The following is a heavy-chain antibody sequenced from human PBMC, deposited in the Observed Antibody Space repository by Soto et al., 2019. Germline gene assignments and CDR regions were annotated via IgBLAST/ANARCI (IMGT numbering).Heavy chain of an antibody. CDR3: ARDFHDYRLWLVNWFDP. V-gene: IGHV1-3*01. D-gene: IGHD2-21*01. CDR1: GYTFTSYA. Sequence: ASVKVSCKASGYTFTSYAMHWVRQAPGQRLEWMGWINAGNGNTKYSQKFQGRVTITRDTSASTAYMELSSLRSEDTAVYYCARDFHDYRLWLVNWFDPWGQGTLVTVSS. J-gene: IGHJ5*02. CDR2: INAGNGNT.